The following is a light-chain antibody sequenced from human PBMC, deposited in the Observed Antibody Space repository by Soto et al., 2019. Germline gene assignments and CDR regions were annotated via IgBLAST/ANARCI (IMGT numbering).Light chain of an antibody. J-gene: IGLJ1*01. V-gene: IGLV2-14*01. CDR3: SSYTSSSTRV. Sequence: QAVVTQPASASGSPGQAIAISRTGISIAVGGHNYVSRYQQHPGQAPKLMSYELSNRPSRVSTRFSCSKSGNTASLTLSGLHAEDEADYSCSSYTSSSTRVFGTGTKGTVL. CDR2: ELS. CDR1: SIAVGGHNY.